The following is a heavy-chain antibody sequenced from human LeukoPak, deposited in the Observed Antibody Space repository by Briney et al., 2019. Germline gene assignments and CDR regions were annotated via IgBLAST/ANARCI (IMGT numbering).Heavy chain of an antibody. J-gene: IGHJ3*02. Sequence: GGSLRLSCTASGFTFSSYSMNWVRQAPGKGLEWVSFISGSSSYIYYADSVKGRFTISRDNAKNSLYLKMNSLRAEDTAVYYCARARMATGYSTDAFDIWGQGTMVTVSS. CDR2: ISGSSSYI. V-gene: IGHV3-21*01. D-gene: IGHD5-24*01. CDR3: ARARMATGYSTDAFDI. CDR1: GFTFSSYS.